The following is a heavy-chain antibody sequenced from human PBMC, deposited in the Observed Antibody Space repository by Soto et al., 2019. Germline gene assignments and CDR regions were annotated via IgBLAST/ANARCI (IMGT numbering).Heavy chain of an antibody. Sequence: GYLRHHRVAPEWNIRSYALSWVRQAPGKRLVWVSAISGIGGSTYYADSVKDQFTISRDSTKKNLALHMNSLRAEDSAIYYCAKDHKVCNGGRCVLAAFDYWGQGTLVTVSS. D-gene: IGHD2-15*01. CDR1: EWNIRSYA. CDR2: ISGIGGST. CDR3: AKDHKVCNGGRCVLAAFDY. V-gene: IGHV3-23*01. J-gene: IGHJ4*02.